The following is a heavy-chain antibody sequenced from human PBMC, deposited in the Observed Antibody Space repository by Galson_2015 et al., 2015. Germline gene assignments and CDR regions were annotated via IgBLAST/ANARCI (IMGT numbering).Heavy chain of an antibody. V-gene: IGHV1-69*13. CDR2: IVPIFATA. CDR3: ATSQGPIGSPASGFAFCSYYYDMDV. J-gene: IGHJ6*03. Sequence: SVKVSCKASGATFSTYAISWVRQAPGQGLEWMGGIVPIFATANYAQKFQGRLTITADESTSTASMELSSLRSEDTAVYYCATSQGPIGSPASGFAFCSYYYDMDVWGNGTSVTVAS. D-gene: IGHD6-25*01. CDR1: GATFSTYA.